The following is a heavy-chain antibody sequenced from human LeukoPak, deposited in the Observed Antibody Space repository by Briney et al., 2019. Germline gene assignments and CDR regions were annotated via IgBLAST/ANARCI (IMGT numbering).Heavy chain of an antibody. D-gene: IGHD5-12*01. Sequence: AGGSLRLSCAASGFTFSSYGMHWVRQAPGKGLEWVAFIRYDGSNKYYADCVKGRFTISRDNSKNTVYLQINSLRAEDTAVYYCAKVIGWLRFHYFDYWGQGTLVTVSS. CDR3: AKVIGWLRFHYFDY. CDR2: IRYDGSNK. V-gene: IGHV3-30*02. CDR1: GFTFSSYG. J-gene: IGHJ4*02.